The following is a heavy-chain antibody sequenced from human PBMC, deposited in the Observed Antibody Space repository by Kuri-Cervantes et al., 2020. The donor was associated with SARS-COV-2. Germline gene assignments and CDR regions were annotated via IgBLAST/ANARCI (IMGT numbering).Heavy chain of an antibody. CDR3: ARDQGIAPDYVFDY. V-gene: IGHV1-46*01. CDR1: GYTFTSYG. Sequence: ASVKVSCKASGYTFTSYGISWVRQAPGQGLEWMGIINPSGGSTSYAQKFQGRVTMTRDTSTSTVYMELSSLRSDDTAVYYCARDQGIAPDYVFDYWGQGTLVTVSS. CDR2: INPSGGST. J-gene: IGHJ4*02. D-gene: IGHD4-17*01.